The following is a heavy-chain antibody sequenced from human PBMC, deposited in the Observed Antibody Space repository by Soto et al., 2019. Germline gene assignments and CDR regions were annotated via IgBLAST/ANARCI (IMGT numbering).Heavy chain of an antibody. CDR1: GYTFSAYT. Sequence: QAQLVQSGAEMKKPGASVKVSCKAAGYTFSAYTMHWVRQAPGQSLEWMGWINAGSGNRKYSQNFQGRVSITKDTSANTVYMEQTGLNYEYTAVYYCATDTDTFGPRANDALDIWGQGTMVTVSS. CDR2: INAGSGNR. V-gene: IGHV1-3*01. D-gene: IGHD5-18*01. J-gene: IGHJ3*02. CDR3: ATDTDTFGPRANDALDI.